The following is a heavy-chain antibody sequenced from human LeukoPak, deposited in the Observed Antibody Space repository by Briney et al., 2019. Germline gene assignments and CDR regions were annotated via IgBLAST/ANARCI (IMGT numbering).Heavy chain of an antibody. CDR1: GFTFSSYS. CDR2: ITNSGGAV. CDR3: ARGVSPTALNY. D-gene: IGHD2-2*01. V-gene: IGHV3-48*04. J-gene: IGHJ4*02. Sequence: QPGGSLRLSCAASGFTFSSYSMSWIRQAPGKGLEWVSYITNSGGAVHYADSMRGRFTVSRDNAKNSLYLQMNSLRADDTAVYYCARGVSPTALNYWGQGTLVTVSS.